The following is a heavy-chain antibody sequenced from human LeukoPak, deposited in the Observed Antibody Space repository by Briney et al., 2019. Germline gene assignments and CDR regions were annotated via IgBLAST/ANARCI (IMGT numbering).Heavy chain of an antibody. J-gene: IGHJ5*02. V-gene: IGHV1-2*02. D-gene: IGHD5-12*01. CDR2: INPNSGGT. Sequence: ASVKVSCKASGYTFTDYYMHWVRQAPGQGLEWMGWINPNSGGTNYAQKFQGRVTMTRDTSISTAYMELSRLRSDDTAVYYCARGLGIVATISWFDPWGQGTLVTVSS. CDR3: ARGLGIVATISWFDP. CDR1: GYTFTDYY.